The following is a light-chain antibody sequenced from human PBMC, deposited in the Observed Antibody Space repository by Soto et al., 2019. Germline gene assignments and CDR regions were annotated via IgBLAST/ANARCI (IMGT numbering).Light chain of an antibody. V-gene: IGKV1-5*03. CDR2: KAS. CDR1: QTISSW. CDR3: QHYNSYSEA. Sequence: DIQMTQSPSTLSGSVGDRVTITCRASQTISSWLAWYQQKPGKAPKLLIYKASTLKSGVPSRFSGSGSGTEFPLTISSLQPDDFATYYRQHYNSYSEAFGQGTKVDIK. J-gene: IGKJ1*01.